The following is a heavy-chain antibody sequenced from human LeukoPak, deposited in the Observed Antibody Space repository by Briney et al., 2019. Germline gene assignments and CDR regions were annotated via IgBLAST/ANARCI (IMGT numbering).Heavy chain of an antibody. D-gene: IGHD1-26*01. CDR3: ARDLVGGDNFDY. CDR1: GGTFSSYA. J-gene: IGHJ4*02. CDR2: ISAYNGNT. V-gene: IGHV1-18*01. Sequence: ASVKVSCKASGGTFSSYAISWVRQAPGQGLEWMGWISAYNGNTNYAQKLQGRVTMTTDTSTSTAYMELRSLRSDDTAVYYCARDLVGGDNFDYWGQGTLVTVSS.